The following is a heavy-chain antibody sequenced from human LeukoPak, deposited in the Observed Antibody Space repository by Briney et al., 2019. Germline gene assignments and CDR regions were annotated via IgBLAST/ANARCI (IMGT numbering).Heavy chain of an antibody. V-gene: IGHV3-23*01. CDR3: ASSDPSI. CDR2: ISDIGDDT. J-gene: IGHJ4*02. Sequence: GGSLRLSCAASGFTFDDYGMSWVRQAPGKGLEWVSAISDIGDDTYYADSVKGRFTISRDNSKNTLYLQMNSLRAEDTAVYYCASSDPSIWGQGTLVTVSS. CDR1: GFTFDDYG.